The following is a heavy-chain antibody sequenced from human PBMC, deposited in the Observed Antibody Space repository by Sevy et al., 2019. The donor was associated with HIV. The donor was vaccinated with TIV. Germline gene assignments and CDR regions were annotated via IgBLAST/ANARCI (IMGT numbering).Heavy chain of an antibody. D-gene: IGHD2-21*02. CDR3: ARESGSDWYLDY. CDR2: IFNDGKTK. Sequence: GGSLRLSCKASGFIFSRYGVLWVRQAPGKGLEWVASIFNDGKTKYYGDPVKGRFTISRDDSKNTLYLQMDSLRAEDTDVYYCARESGSDWYLDYWGQGTLVTVSS. V-gene: IGHV3-33*01. CDR1: GFIFSRYG. J-gene: IGHJ4*02.